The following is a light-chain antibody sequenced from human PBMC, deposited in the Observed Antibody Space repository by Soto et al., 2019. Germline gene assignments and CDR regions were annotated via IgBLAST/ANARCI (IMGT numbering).Light chain of an antibody. Sequence: EIQLTQSPSTLSSSVGDRVTLTCRASQSINNWLAWYQQKPGKAPKLFIFKASTLEIGVPSRFSGSGSGTEFTLSISSLQPEDFATYFCQQYESFPRTFGQGTRVEIK. CDR1: QSINNW. J-gene: IGKJ1*01. CDR2: KAS. V-gene: IGKV1-5*03. CDR3: QQYESFPRT.